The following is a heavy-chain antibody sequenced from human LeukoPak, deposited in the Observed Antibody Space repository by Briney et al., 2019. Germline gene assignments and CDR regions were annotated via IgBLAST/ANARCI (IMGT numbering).Heavy chain of an antibody. V-gene: IGHV3-7*01. D-gene: IGHD6-19*01. Sequence: GGSLRLSCAGAGFTFSSYWMTWVRQAPGKGLEWVANIKEDGSEKYYVDSVKGRFTISRDNTKNSLYLQMNSLRAEDTAVYYCARTSGRGGYWGQGTLVTVSS. CDR3: ARTSGRGGY. CDR1: GFTFSSYW. J-gene: IGHJ4*02. CDR2: IKEDGSEK.